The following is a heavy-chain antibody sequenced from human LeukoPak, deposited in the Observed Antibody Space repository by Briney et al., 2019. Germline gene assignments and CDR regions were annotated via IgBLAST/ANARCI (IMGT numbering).Heavy chain of an antibody. V-gene: IGHV3-74*01. Sequence: GGSLRLSCAASEFTFRSYWMHWVRQAPGKGLVWVSRINIDESVTTYADSVKGRFIISRDNAKNTAYLQMNSLRAEDTAVYFCVRRRDGNNKGFDYWGRGTLVTVSS. CDR2: INIDESVT. D-gene: IGHD5-24*01. J-gene: IGHJ4*02. CDR3: VRRRDGNNKGFDY. CDR1: EFTFRSYW.